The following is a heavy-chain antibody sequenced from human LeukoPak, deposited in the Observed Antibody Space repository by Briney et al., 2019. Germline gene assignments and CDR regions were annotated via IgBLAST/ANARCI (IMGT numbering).Heavy chain of an antibody. Sequence: ASVKVSCTVSGYTLTELSMHWVRQAPGKGDERMGGFDPEDGETIYAQKFQGRVTMTEDTSTDTAYMELSSLRSEDTAVYYCATLLRFLEWGGGYWGQGTLVTVSS. CDR1: GYTLTELS. CDR3: ATLLRFLEWGGGY. J-gene: IGHJ4*02. V-gene: IGHV1-24*01. CDR2: FDPEDGET. D-gene: IGHD3-3*01.